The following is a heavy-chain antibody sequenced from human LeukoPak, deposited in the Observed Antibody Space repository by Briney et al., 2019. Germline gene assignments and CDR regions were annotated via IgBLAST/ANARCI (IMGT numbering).Heavy chain of an antibody. Sequence: SETLSLTCTVSGVSISSNYWSWIRQPPGKGLEWIGYISYSGTTSYNPSLESRVTMSVGTSKNQFSLKLTSVTAADTAVYYCARQGSNWYFEYFQHWGQGTLVTVSS. CDR1: GVSISSNY. CDR3: ARQGSNWYFEYFQH. D-gene: IGHD4-11*01. V-gene: IGHV4-59*08. J-gene: IGHJ1*01. CDR2: ISYSGTT.